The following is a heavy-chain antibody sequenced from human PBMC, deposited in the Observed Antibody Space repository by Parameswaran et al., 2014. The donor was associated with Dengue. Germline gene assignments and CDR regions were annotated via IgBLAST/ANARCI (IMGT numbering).Heavy chain of an antibody. CDR2: IIPILGTA. CDR3: ASTIVVVPAAMGARYSSSWPNNHYFDY. J-gene: IGHJ4*02. Sequence: WVRQAPGQGLEWMGGIIPILGTANYAQKFQGGVTITADESTSTAYMELSSLRSEDTAVYYCASTIVVVPAAMGARYSSSWPNNHYFDYWGQGTLVTVSS. V-gene: IGHV1-69*01. D-gene: IGHD2-2*01.